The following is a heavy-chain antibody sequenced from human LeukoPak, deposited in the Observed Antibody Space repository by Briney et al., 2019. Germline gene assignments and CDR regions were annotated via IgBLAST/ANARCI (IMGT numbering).Heavy chain of an antibody. J-gene: IGHJ6*02. CDR3: ARPSGWYVTYGMDV. Sequence: ASVKVSCKASGYTFTGYYMHWVRQAPGQGLEWMGWINPNSGGTNYAQKFQGRVTMTRHTSISTAYMELSRLRSDDTAVYYCARPSGWYVTYGMDVWGQGTTVTVSS. CDR2: INPNSGGT. V-gene: IGHV1-2*02. CDR1: GYTFTGYY. D-gene: IGHD6-19*01.